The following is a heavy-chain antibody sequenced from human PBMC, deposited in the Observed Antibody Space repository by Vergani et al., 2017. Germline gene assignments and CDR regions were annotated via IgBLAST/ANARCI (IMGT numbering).Heavy chain of an antibody. CDR3: ARDTGTPRGYYGMDV. D-gene: IGHD4-17*01. V-gene: IGHV4-4*03. J-gene: IGHJ6*02. Sequence: QVQLQQWGAGLLKPPGTLSLTCAVSGGSISSSNWWSWVRQPPGKGLEWIGEIYHSGSTNYNPSLKSRVTISVDKSKNQFSLKLSSVTAADTAVYYCARDTGTPRGYYGMDVWGQGTTVTVSS. CDR2: IYHSGST. CDR1: GGSISSSNW.